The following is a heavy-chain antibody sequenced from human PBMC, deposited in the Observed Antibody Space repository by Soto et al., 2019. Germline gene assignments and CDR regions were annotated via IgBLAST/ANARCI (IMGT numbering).Heavy chain of an antibody. D-gene: IGHD6-13*01. CDR1: GYSFTSYY. CDR2: INPSGGST. V-gene: IGHV1-46*01. CDR3: ARVSSWSCFDY. J-gene: IGHJ4*02. Sequence: QVQLVQSGAEVKKPGASVKVSCKASGYSFTSYYMHWVRQAPEQGLEWMGIINPSGGSTSYAQKFQGRVTMTRDTSTSTVYMELSSLRSEDTAVYYCARVSSWSCFDYWGQGTLVTVSS.